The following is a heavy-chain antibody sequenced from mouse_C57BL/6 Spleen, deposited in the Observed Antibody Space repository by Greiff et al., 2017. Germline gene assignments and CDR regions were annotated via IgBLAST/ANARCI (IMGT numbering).Heavy chain of an antibody. J-gene: IGHJ2*01. Sequence: QVQLQQPGAELVKPGASVKMSCKASGYTFTSYWITWVKQRPGPGLEWIGDIYPCSGSTNYNEKFKSKATLTVDTSSSTAYMQLSSLTSEDSAVYYGARWGTTVVATPFDYWGKGTTLTVSS. V-gene: IGHV1-55*01. CDR2: IYPCSGST. D-gene: IGHD1-1*01. CDR1: GYTFTSYW. CDR3: ARWGTTVVATPFDY.